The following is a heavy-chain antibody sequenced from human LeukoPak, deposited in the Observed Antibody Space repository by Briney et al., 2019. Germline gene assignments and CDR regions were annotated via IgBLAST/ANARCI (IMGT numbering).Heavy chain of an antibody. CDR3: ARDDRSGGSCYSSFDY. CDR1: GFTFSSYA. V-gene: IGHV3-30-3*01. CDR2: ISYDGSNK. Sequence: GGSLRLSCAAPGFTFSSYAMHWVRQAPGKGLEWVAVISYDGSNKYYADSVKGRFTISRDNSKNTLYLQMNSLRAEDTAVYYCARDDRSGGSCYSSFDYWGQGTLVTVSS. J-gene: IGHJ4*02. D-gene: IGHD2-15*01.